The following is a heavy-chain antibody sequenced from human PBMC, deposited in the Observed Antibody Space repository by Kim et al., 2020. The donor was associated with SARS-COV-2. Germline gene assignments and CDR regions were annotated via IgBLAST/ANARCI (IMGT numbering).Heavy chain of an antibody. V-gene: IGHV1-69*04. CDR2: IIPILGIA. D-gene: IGHD5-18*01. CDR1: GGTFSSYA. J-gene: IGHJ4*02. Sequence: SVKVSCKASGGTFSSYAISWVRQAPGQGLEWMGRIIPILGIANYAQKFQGRVTITADKSTSTAYMELSSLRSEDTAVYYCARDLGSPAWDTAPQDYWGQGTLVTVSS. CDR3: ARDLGSPAWDTAPQDY.